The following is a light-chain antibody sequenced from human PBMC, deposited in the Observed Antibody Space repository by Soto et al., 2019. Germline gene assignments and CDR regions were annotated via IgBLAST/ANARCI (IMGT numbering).Light chain of an antibody. CDR1: SSDVWTYNL. J-gene: IGLJ3*02. CDR3: CSYAGSGTFVM. Sequence: QSALTQPASVSGSPGQSVTISCTGTSSDVWTYNLVSWYQQHPDKAPKVVIYAVSKRPSGVSSRFSGSKSGNTASLTISGLQAEDEADYYCCSYAGSGTFVMFGGGTKLTVL. V-gene: IGLV2-23*02. CDR2: AVS.